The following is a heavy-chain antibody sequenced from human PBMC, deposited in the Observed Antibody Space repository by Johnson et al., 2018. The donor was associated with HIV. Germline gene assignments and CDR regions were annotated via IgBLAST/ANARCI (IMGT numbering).Heavy chain of an antibody. J-gene: IGHJ3*02. D-gene: IGHD2/OR15-2a*01. CDR2: TTPSGGGT. CDR1: GFTFSSYA. V-gene: IGHV3-23*04. CDR3: AKAFSTFHDAFDI. Sequence: VQLVESGGGLVQPGGSLKLSCAASGFTFSSYAMSWVRQAPGKGLEWVSATTPSGGGTYYADSVKGRFTISRDNSKNTLFLQMNSLRAEETAVYFCAKAFSTFHDAFDIWGQGTMVTVSS.